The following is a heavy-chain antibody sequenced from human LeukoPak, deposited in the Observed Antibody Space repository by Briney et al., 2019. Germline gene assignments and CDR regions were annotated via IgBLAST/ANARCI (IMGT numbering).Heavy chain of an antibody. CDR3: ARTGRSGSLSHY. V-gene: IGHV4-59*01. D-gene: IGHD3-10*01. CDR1: AGSLSTYW. CDR2: IHYTGGT. J-gene: IGHJ4*02. Sequence: SETLSLTCSVSAGSLSTYWWSWIRQPPGKGLEWIGFIHYTGGTLYNPSLKSRVTLSVDVSKSQFSLSLTSATTADTAVYYCARTGRSGSLSHYWGQGTLVTVSS.